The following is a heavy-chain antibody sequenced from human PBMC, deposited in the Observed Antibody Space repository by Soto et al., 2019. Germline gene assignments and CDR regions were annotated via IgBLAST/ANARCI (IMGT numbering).Heavy chain of an antibody. Sequence: SETLSLTCAVYGGSFSVYYWSWIRHPPGKGLEWIGEINHSGSTNYNPSLKSRVTISVDTSKNQFSLKLSSVTAADTAVYYCARVPMWYDFWRRYYYYGMDVWGQGTTVTVSS. CDR1: GGSFSVYY. J-gene: IGHJ6*02. CDR3: ARVPMWYDFWRRYYYYGMDV. D-gene: IGHD3-3*01. CDR2: INHSGST. V-gene: IGHV4-34*01.